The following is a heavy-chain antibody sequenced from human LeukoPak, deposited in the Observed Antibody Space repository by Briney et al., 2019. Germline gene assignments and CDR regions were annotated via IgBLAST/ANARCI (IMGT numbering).Heavy chain of an antibody. CDR3: VRDYAFDI. CDR2: IYYIGST. V-gene: IGHV4-59*01. CDR1: GDSISSYY. Sequence: PSETLSLTCTVSGDSISSYYWSWIRQPPGKGLEWIGYIYYIGSTNYNPSLKSRVTISVDTSKNQFSLKLSSVTAADTAVYYCVRDYAFDIWGQGTMVTVSS. J-gene: IGHJ3*02.